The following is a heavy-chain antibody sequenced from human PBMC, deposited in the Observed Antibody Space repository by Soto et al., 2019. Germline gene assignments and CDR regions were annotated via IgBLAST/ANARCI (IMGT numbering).Heavy chain of an antibody. CDR3: ARVNPTYYDFWSGPKRDYYFDY. CDR2: IYYSGST. CDR1: GGSISSGGYY. Sequence: SETLSLTCTVSGGSISSGGYYWSWIRQHPGKGLEWIGYIYYSGSTYYNPFLKSRVTISVDTSKNQFSLKLSSVTAADTAVYYCARVNPTYYDFWSGPKRDYYFDYWGQGTLVTVSS. J-gene: IGHJ4*02. V-gene: IGHV4-31*03. D-gene: IGHD3-3*01.